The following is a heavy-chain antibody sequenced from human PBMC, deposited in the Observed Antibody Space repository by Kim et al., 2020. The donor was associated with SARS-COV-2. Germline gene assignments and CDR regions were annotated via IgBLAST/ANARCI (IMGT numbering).Heavy chain of an antibody. D-gene: IGHD3-3*01. CDR1: GGSISSYY. CDR3: ARGASITIFGVVTGGGMDV. V-gene: IGHV4-59*13. J-gene: IGHJ6*02. Sequence: SETLSLTCTVSGGSISSYYWSWIRQPPGKRLEWIGYIYYSGSTNYNPSLKSRVTISVDTSKNQFSLKLSSVTAADTAVYYCARGASITIFGVVTGGGMDVWGQGTTVTVSS. CDR2: IYYSGST.